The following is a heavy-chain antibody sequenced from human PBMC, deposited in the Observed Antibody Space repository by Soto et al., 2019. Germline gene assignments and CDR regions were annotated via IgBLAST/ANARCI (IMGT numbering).Heavy chain of an antibody. CDR1: GFTVSSNY. CDR3: ARDRRQGIAAV. J-gene: IGHJ6*02. Sequence: GGSLRLSCAASGFTVSSNYMSWVRQAPGKGLEWVSVIHSGGSTYYADSVKGRFTISRDNSKNTLYLQMNSLRAEDTAVYYCARDRRQGIAAVWGQGTTVTVSS. CDR2: IHSGGST. D-gene: IGHD6-13*01. V-gene: IGHV3-53*01.